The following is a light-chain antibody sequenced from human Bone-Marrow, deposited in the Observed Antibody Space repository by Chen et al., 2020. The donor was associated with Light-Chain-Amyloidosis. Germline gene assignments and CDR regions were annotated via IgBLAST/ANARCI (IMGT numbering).Light chain of an antibody. CDR1: NIGSTS. Sequence: SYVLTQPSSVSVAPGQTATIACGGNNIGSTSVHWYQQTPGQAPLLVVYDDSDRPSVITVRWSGPNSGSTATLPISRVEAGDEADYYCQVWDRSSDRPVFGGGTKLTVL. CDR3: QVWDRSSDRPV. J-gene: IGLJ3*02. V-gene: IGLV3-21*02. CDR2: DDS.